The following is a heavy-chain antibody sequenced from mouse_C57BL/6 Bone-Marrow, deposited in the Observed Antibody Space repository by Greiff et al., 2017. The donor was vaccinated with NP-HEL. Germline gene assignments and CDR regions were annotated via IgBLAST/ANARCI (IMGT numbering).Heavy chain of an antibody. CDR3: AKGGTGSRYYFDY. J-gene: IGHJ2*01. CDR2: IYPGDGDT. V-gene: IGHV1-80*01. Sequence: QVQLHQSGAELVKPGASVKISCKASGYAFSSYWMNWVKQRPGKGLEWIGQIYPGDGDTNYNGKFKGKARLTADKSSSTAYMQLSSLTSEDSAVYFCAKGGTGSRYYFDYWGQGTTLTVSS. D-gene: IGHD4-1*01. CDR1: GYAFSSYW.